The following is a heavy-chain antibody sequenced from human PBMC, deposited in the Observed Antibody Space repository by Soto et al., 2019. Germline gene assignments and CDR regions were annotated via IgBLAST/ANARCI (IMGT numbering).Heavy chain of an antibody. D-gene: IGHD4-17*01. CDR2: INAGNGKT. J-gene: IGHJ4*02. Sequence: QVQLVQSGAEVKKPGASVKVSCKASGYTFTSYAMHWVRQAPGQRLEWMGWINAGNGKTKYSQKFQGRVTITRDTSASTAYMELSSLRSEDTAVYYCARAVTDYGDYGTPYYFDYWGQGTLVTVSS. V-gene: IGHV1-3*01. CDR3: ARAVTDYGDYGTPYYFDY. CDR1: GYTFTSYA.